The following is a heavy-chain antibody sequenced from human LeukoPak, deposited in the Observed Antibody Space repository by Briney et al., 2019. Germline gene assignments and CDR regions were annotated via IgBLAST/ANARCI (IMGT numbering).Heavy chain of an antibody. CDR2: ILYDGRNK. CDR1: GFSFSSYG. V-gene: IGHV3-30*02. J-gene: IGHJ4*02. D-gene: IGHD4-23*01. Sequence: QPGRSLRLSCAASGFSFSSYGMHWVRPAPGQGLEWGAFILYDGRNKYYTDSVKGRFTISRDNSKNTVYLQMNSLRAEDTAVYYCAKVLAVTSYGAKSIFDHWGQGTLVTVSS. CDR3: AKVLAVTSYGAKSIFDH.